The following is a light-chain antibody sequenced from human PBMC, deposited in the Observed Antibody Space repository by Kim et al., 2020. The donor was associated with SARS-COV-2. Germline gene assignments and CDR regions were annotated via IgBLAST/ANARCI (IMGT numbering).Light chain of an antibody. CDR2: GKN. V-gene: IGLV3-19*01. Sequence: LGQTDRITCKGESLRTIDATWYQQKQGQAPVLVIYGKNNRHSGIPDRVCGSSSGNTASLTITGAQAEEEADYYCNCRDSSGNLNYFFGTGTKVTVL. CDR1: SLRTID. CDR3: NCRDSSGNLNYF. J-gene: IGLJ1*01.